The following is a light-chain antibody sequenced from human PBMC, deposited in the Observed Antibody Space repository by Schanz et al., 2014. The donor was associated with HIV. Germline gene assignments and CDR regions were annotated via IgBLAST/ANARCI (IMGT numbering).Light chain of an antibody. Sequence: EIVLTQSPGTLSLSPGERGTLSCRASQSVKSNFIGWYQQKPGQAPRLLIYGASTRATGIPARFSGSGSGTDFTLTISRLQSEDFAVYYCQQYNNWPQTFGQGTKVEIK. J-gene: IGKJ1*01. CDR3: QQYNNWPQT. CDR2: GAS. V-gene: IGKV3-15*01. CDR1: QSVKSN.